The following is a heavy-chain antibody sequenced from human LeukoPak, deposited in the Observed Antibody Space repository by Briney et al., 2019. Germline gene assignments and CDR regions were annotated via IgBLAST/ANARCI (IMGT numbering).Heavy chain of an antibody. CDR3: ARDPYGSGSHDFDY. V-gene: IGHV3-23*01. J-gene: IGHJ4*02. D-gene: IGHD3-10*01. CDR2: VRGSGSDT. Sequence: GGSLRLSCAVSGFTFSTYAMSWVRQAPGKGLEWISAVRGSGSDTYYADSVKGRFTISRDNSKNTLYLQMNSLRAEDTAVYYCARDPYGSGSHDFDYWGQGTLVTVSS. CDR1: GFTFSTYA.